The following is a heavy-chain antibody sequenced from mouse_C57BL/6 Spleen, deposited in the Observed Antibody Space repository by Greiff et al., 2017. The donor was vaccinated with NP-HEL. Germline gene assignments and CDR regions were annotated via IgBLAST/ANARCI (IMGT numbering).Heavy chain of an antibody. J-gene: IGHJ2*01. CDR3: ARWVITTYFDY. CDR1: GYTFTSYW. CDR2: IDPSDSET. D-gene: IGHD2-4*01. Sequence: QVQLQQPGAELVRPGSSVKLSCKASGYTFTSYWMHWVKQRPIQGLEWIGNIDPSDSETHYNQKFKDKATLTVDKSSSTAYMQLSSLTSEDSAVYYCARWVITTYFDYWGQGTTLTVSS. V-gene: IGHV1-52*01.